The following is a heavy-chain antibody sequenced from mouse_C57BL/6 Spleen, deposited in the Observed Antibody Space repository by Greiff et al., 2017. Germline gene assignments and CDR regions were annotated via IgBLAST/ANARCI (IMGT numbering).Heavy chain of an antibody. CDR1: GYSFTDYN. D-gene: IGHD1-1*01. Sequence: EVQLQQSGPELVKPGASVKISCKASGYSFTDYNMNWVKQSNGKSLEWIGVINPNYGTTSYNQKFKGKATLTVDQSSSTAYMQLNSLTSEDSAVYYCARKGLTTVVERGWYFDVWGTGTTVTVSS. V-gene: IGHV1-39*01. CDR2: INPNYGTT. CDR3: ARKGLTTVVERGWYFDV. J-gene: IGHJ1*03.